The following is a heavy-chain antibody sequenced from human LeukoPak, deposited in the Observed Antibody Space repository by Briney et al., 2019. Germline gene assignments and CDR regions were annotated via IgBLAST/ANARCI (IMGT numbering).Heavy chain of an antibody. CDR1: GFTFSSYW. D-gene: IGHD3-3*02. CDR2: INSDGSST. V-gene: IGHV3-74*01. CDR3: AKDFISFSMDV. J-gene: IGHJ6*04. Sequence: PGGSLRLSCAASGFTFSSYWMHWVRQAPGKGLVWVSRINSDGSSTSYADSVKGRFTISRDNAKNTLYLQMNSLRAEDTAVYYCAKDFISFSMDVWGKGTTVTISS.